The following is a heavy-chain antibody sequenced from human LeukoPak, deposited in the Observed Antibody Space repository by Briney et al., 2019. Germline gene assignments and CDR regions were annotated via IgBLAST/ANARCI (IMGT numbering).Heavy chain of an antibody. V-gene: IGHV4-38-2*01. J-gene: IGHJ4*02. CDR3: ARLSRLIAAAGT. D-gene: IGHD6-13*01. Sequence: TSETLSLTCAVSGYSISSGYYWGWIRQPPRKGLEWIGSIYHNGSTNYNPSLKSRVTISVDTSKNQFSLKLSSVTAADTAVYYCARLSRLIAAAGTWGQGTLVTVSS. CDR2: IYHNGST. CDR1: GYSISSGYY.